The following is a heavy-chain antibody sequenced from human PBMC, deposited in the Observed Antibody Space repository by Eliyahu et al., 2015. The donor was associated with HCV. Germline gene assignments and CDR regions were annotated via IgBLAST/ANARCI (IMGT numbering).Heavy chain of an antibody. CDR1: GGSLTXYS. D-gene: IGHD6-19*01. V-gene: IGHV4-59*01. Sequence: QVQLQESGPGLVKPSEXLSLTCXVXGGSLTXYSXSWIRXPPGKGLEWSGYIHYSGSTNYNPSLKSRVTISVDTSKNQFSLNLTSVTAADTAMYYCASGGGGIAVTGTGGWFDPWGQGTLVTVSS. CDR2: IHYSGST. J-gene: IGHJ5*02. CDR3: ASGGGGIAVTGTGGWFDP.